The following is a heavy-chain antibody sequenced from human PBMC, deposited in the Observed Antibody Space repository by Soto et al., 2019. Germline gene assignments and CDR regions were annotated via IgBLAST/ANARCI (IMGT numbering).Heavy chain of an antibody. Sequence: PGGSLRLSCAASGFTFSSYSMNWVRQAPGKGLEWVSYISSSSSTIYYADSVKGRFTISRDNAKNSLYLQMNSLRDEDTAVYYCARVEYYYDSSGYQTNGMDVWGQGTTVTVSS. CDR1: GFTFSSYS. CDR2: ISSSSSTI. CDR3: ARVEYYYDSSGYQTNGMDV. D-gene: IGHD3-22*01. V-gene: IGHV3-48*02. J-gene: IGHJ6*02.